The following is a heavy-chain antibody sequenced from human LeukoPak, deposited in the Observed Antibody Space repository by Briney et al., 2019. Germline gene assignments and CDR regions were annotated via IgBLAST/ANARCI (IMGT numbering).Heavy chain of an antibody. V-gene: IGHV3-30*02. CDR1: GFTFSSYG. CDR2: IRYDGSNK. D-gene: IGHD3-10*01. CDR3: ARGSLWFGVMGGVYFDY. J-gene: IGHJ4*02. Sequence: GSLRLSCAASGFTFSSYGMHWVRQAPGKGLGWVAFIRYDGSNKYYADSVKGRFTISRDNSKNTLYLQMNSLRAEDTAVYYCARGSLWFGVMGGVYFDYWGQGTLVTVSS.